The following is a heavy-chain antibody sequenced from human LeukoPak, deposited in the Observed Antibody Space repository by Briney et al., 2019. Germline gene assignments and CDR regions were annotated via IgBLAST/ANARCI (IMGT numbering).Heavy chain of an antibody. CDR2: IKSKSAGGKT. J-gene: IGHJ4*01. V-gene: IGHV3-15*01. Sequence: GGSLRLSCAASGFTFSNAWMSWVRQAPGKGLEWVGRIKSKSAGGKTDYAAPMKGRFTISRDNAKNSLFLQMNSLRAEDTAFYYCAKLLRDATIYDFWGHGTLVTVSS. CDR1: GFTFSNAW. D-gene: IGHD5-24*01. CDR3: AKLLRDATIYDF.